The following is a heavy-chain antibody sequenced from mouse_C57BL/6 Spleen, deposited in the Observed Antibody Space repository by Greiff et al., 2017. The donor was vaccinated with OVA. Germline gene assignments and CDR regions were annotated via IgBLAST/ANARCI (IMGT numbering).Heavy chain of an antibody. D-gene: IGHD4-1*01. Sequence: QVQLKQSGPGLVQPSQSLSITCTVSGFSLTSYGVHWVRQSPGKGLEWLGVIWSGGSTDYNAAFISRLSISKDNSKSQVFFKMNSLQADDTAIYYCARNWANWDGGFDYWGQGTTLTVSS. V-gene: IGHV2-2*01. CDR1: GFSLTSYG. CDR3: ARNWANWDGGFDY. CDR2: IWSGGST. J-gene: IGHJ2*01.